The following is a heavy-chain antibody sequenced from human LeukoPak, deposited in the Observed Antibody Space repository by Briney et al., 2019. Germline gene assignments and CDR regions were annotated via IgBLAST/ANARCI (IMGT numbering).Heavy chain of an antibody. V-gene: IGHV3-53*01. D-gene: IGHD1-14*01. CDR2: LYSDGNT. Sequence: GGSLRLSCAASGFTVITNDMTWVRQAPGKGLEWVSVLYSDGNTKYADSVQGRFTISRDNSKNTLYLEMKSLSPDDTAVYYCARGVEPLAANTLAYWGQGTLVTASS. CDR1: GFTVITND. J-gene: IGHJ4*02. CDR3: ARGVEPLAANTLAY.